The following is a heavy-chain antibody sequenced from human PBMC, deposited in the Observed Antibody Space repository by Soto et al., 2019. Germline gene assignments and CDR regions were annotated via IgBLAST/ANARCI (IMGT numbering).Heavy chain of an antibody. D-gene: IGHD2-2*01. CDR2: IYHSGST. J-gene: IGHJ6*02. Sequence: PSETLSLTCAVSGGSISSGGYSWSWIRQPPGKGLEWIGYIYHSGSTYYNPSLKSRVTISVDRSKNQFSLKLSSVTAADTAVYYCARRLRYCSSTSCPQNANCYYYGMDVWGQGTTVTVSS. CDR1: GGSISSGGYS. CDR3: ARRLRYCSSTSCPQNANCYYYGMDV. V-gene: IGHV4-30-2*01.